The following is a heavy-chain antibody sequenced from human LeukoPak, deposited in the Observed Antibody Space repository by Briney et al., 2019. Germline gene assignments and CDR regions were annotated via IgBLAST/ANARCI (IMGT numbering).Heavy chain of an antibody. D-gene: IGHD3-22*01. V-gene: IGHV3-11*04. CDR1: GFRFDSFY. CDR2: ISASGAAP. Sequence: GGSLRLSCAASGFRFDSFYMGWIRQVPGKGLDYIALISASGAAPYYAESVKGRFTISRDNAKNSVSLQMNSLSADDTAIYYCARSLIVASEDYWGQGTQVTVSS. J-gene: IGHJ4*02. CDR3: ARSLIVASEDY.